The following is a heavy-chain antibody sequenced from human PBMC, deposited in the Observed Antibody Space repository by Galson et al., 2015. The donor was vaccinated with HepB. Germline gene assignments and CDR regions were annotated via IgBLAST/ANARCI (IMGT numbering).Heavy chain of an antibody. Sequence: SVKVSCKASGGTFSSYTISWVRQAPGQGLEWMGRIIPILGIANYAQEFQGRVTITADKSTSTAYMELSSLRSEDTAVYYCARERYCSGGSCSNDYWGQGTLVTVSS. CDR3: ARERYCSGGSCSNDY. J-gene: IGHJ4*02. CDR2: IIPILGIA. V-gene: IGHV1-69*04. CDR1: GGTFSSYT. D-gene: IGHD2-15*01.